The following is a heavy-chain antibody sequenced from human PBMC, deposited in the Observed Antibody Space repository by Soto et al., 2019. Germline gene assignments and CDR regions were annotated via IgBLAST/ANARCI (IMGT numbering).Heavy chain of an antibody. D-gene: IGHD3-3*01. J-gene: IGHJ4*02. V-gene: IGHV3-33*01. CDR2: IWYDGSNK. CDR1: GFTFSSYG. Sequence: QVQLVESGGGVVQPGRSLRLSCAASGFTFSSYGMHWVRQAPGKGLEWVAVIWYDGSNKYYADSVKGRFTISRDNSKNTLYLQMNGLRAEDTAVYYCAREFWSGPFDYWGQGTLVTVSS. CDR3: AREFWSGPFDY.